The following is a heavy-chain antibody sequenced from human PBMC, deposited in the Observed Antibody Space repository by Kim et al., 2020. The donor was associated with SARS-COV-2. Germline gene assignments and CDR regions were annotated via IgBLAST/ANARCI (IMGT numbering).Heavy chain of an antibody. CDR3: ARDTRGIAVAGDWFDP. J-gene: IGHJ5*02. Sequence: SVEGRFTISRDNAKNSLYLQMNSLRAEDTAVYYCARDTRGIAVAGDWFDPWGQGTLVTVSS. D-gene: IGHD6-19*01. V-gene: IGHV3-21*01.